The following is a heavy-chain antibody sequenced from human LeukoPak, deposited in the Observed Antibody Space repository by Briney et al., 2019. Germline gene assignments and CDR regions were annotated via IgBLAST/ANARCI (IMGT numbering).Heavy chain of an antibody. CDR3: ARAMDYYDSSGYYGNFDY. CDR1: GYSISSGYY. CDR2: IYHSGST. V-gene: IGHV4-38-2*02. J-gene: IGHJ4*02. Sequence: SETLSLTCTVSGYSISSGYYWGWSRQPPGKGLEWIGSIYHSGSTYYTPSLRSRVTISVDTSKTQFPLKLSSVTAADTAVYYCARAMDYYDSSGYYGNFDYWGQGTLVTVSS. D-gene: IGHD3-22*01.